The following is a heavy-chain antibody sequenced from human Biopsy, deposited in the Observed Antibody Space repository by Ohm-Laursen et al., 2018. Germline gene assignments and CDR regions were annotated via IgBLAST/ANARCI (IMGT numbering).Heavy chain of an antibody. CDR1: GFTFSSYS. CDR2: ISETSSHI. V-gene: IGHV3-21*01. Sequence: SLRLSCAAFGFTFSSYSMNWVRQAPGKGLEWISYISETSSHIYDADSVKGQFTVARDNAKNSLYLQLNSLRAEDTAVYYCARDSRRTAREGGMDVWGQGTTVTVSS. D-gene: IGHD6-6*01. CDR3: ARDSRRTAREGGMDV. J-gene: IGHJ6*02.